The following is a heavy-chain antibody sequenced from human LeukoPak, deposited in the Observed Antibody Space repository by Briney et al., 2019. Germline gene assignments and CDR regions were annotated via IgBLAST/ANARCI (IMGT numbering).Heavy chain of an antibody. D-gene: IGHD3-16*02. CDR1: GYTFTGYY. CDR3: ARDRYSWYDYVWGSYRPDAFDI. J-gene: IGHJ3*02. CDR2: INPNSGGT. V-gene: IGHV1-2*02. Sequence: GASVKVSCKASGYTFTGYYMHWVRQAPGQGLEWMGWINPNSGGTNYAQKFQGRVTMTRDTSISTAYMELSRLRSDDTAVYYCARDRYSWYDYVWGSYRPDAFDIWGQGTMVTVSS.